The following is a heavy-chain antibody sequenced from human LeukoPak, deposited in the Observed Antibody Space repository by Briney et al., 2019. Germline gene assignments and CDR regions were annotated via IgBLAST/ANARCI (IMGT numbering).Heavy chain of an antibody. V-gene: IGHV1-18*01. CDR3: AREQGYYGSGYDY. CDR2: ISAYNGNT. J-gene: IGHJ4*02. CDR1: GYTFTSYG. Sequence: ASVKVSCKASGYTFTSYGISWVRQAPGQGLEWMGWISAYNGNTNYAQKFQGRVTITADESTSTAYMELSSLRSEDTAVYYCAREQGYYGSGYDYWGQGTLVTVSS. D-gene: IGHD3-10*01.